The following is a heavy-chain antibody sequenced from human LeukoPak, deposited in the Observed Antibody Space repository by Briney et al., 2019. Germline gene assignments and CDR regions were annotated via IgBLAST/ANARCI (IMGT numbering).Heavy chain of an antibody. V-gene: IGHV3-11*01. Sequence: GGSLRRSCASSGFTFSDYYMSWIRQAPGKGLKWVSYISSSGRTIYYADSVKGRFTISRDNAKNSLYLQMNSLRAEDTAVYYCARDTAPPAYWGQGTLVTVSS. J-gene: IGHJ4*02. CDR1: GFTFSDYY. D-gene: IGHD5-18*01. CDR3: ARDTAPPAY. CDR2: ISSSGRTI.